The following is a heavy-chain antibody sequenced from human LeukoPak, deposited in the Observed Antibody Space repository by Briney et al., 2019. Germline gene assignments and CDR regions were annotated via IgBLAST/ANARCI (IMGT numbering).Heavy chain of an antibody. J-gene: IGHJ4*02. CDR3: ARQAGYDILTGSYRDY. CDR1: GGSISSGSYY. CDR2: IYSSGNT. D-gene: IGHD3-9*01. Sequence: PSQTLSLTCTVSGGSISSGSYYWSWIRQPAGKGLEWLGRIYSSGNTIYNPSLKSRATISVDTSKNQFSLKLSSVTAADTAVYYCARQAGYDILTGSYRDYWGQGTLVTVSS. V-gene: IGHV4-61*02.